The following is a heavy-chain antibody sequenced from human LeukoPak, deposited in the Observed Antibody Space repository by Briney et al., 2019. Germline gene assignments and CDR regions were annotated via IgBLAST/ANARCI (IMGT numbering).Heavy chain of an antibody. CDR3: AKRGVVIRVILVGFHKEAYYFDS. Sequence: GGSLRLSCAASGFTFSSYAMSWVRQAPGKGLEWVSAISGSGGSTYHADSVKGRFTISRDKFKNTVYLQMNSLRAEDTAVYFCAKRGVVIRVILVGFHKEAYYFDSWGQGALVTVSS. J-gene: IGHJ4*02. V-gene: IGHV3-23*01. CDR1: GFTFSSYA. CDR2: ISGSGGST. D-gene: IGHD3-22*01.